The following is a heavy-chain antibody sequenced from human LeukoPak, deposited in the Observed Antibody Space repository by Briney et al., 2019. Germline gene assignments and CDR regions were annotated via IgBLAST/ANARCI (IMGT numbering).Heavy chain of an antibody. CDR1: GFTFDDYA. V-gene: IGHV3-9*01. D-gene: IGHD3-9*01. Sequence: PGGSLRLSCAASGFTFDDYAMHWVRQAPGKGLEWVSGISWNSGSIGYADSVKGRFTISRDNAKNSLYLQMNSLRAEDTALYYCAKSSTISLYRILLDYWGQGTLVTVSS. J-gene: IGHJ4*02. CDR3: AKSSTISLYRILLDY. CDR2: ISWNSGSI.